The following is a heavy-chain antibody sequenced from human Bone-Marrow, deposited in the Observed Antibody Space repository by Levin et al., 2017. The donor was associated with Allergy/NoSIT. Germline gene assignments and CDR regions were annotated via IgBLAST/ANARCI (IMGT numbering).Heavy chain of an antibody. V-gene: IGHV1-8*01. CDR1: GYTFTSYN. J-gene: IGHJ5*02. CDR2: INPNSGNT. CDR3: ARGDCYSGSCYGPDWLDP. D-gene: IGHD2-15*01. Sequence: ASVKVSCKTSGYTFTSYNVYWVRQAPGQGLEYMGYINPNSGNTGYAQKFQGRVTMTRNSSITTAYMKLRGLRFEDTALYYCARGDCYSGSCYGPDWLDPRGQGTQVTVSS.